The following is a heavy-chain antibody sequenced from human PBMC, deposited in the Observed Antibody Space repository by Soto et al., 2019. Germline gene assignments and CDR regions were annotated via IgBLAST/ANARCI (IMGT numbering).Heavy chain of an antibody. D-gene: IGHD2-15*01. CDR3: ARVGAREDNAFDS. J-gene: IGHJ3*02. Sequence: QVQLQESGPGLVKPSQTLSLTCTVSGGSISSGGYYWSWIRQHPGKGLEWIGYIYYSGSTYYNPSLKTRVTVSVDTSKNQSSLKLSPVTAADTAVYYCARVGAREDNAFDSWGQGTMVTVSS. V-gene: IGHV4-31*03. CDR1: GGSISSGGYY. CDR2: IYYSGST.